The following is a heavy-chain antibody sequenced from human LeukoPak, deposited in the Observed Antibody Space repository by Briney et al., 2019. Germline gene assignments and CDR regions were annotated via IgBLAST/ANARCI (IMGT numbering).Heavy chain of an antibody. CDR3: AREYSSSWYHWFDP. V-gene: IGHV4-59*01. J-gene: IGHJ5*02. CDR1: GGSFSGYY. Sequence: PSETLSLTCAVYGGSFSGYYWSWIRQPPGKGLEWIGDIYYSGSTNYNPSLKSRVTISVDTSKNQFSLKLSSVTAADTAVYYCAREYSSSWYHWFDPWGQGTLVTVSS. D-gene: IGHD6-13*01. CDR2: IYYSGST.